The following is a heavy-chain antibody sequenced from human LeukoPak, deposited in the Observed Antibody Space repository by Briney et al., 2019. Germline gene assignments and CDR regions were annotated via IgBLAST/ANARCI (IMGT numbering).Heavy chain of an antibody. D-gene: IGHD1-26*01. CDR3: ARDQGIVGASPSDY. V-gene: IGHV1-18*01. CDR1: GYIFSDYG. CDR2: ISAYNGNT. J-gene: IGHJ4*02. Sequence: ASVKVSCKTSGYIFSDYGLGWIRQAPGQGLEWMGWISAYNGNTNYAQKLQGRVTMTTDTSTSTAYMELRSLRSDDTAVYYCARDQGIVGASPSDYWGQGTLVTVSS.